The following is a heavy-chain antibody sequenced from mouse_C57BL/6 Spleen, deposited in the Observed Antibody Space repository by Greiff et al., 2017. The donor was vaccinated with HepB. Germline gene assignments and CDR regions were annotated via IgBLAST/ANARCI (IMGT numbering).Heavy chain of an antibody. CDR3: VRQDSDFDY. V-gene: IGHV10-1*01. Sequence: GGGLVQPKGSLKLSCAASGFSFNTYAMNWVRQAPGKGLEWVARIRSKSNNYATYYADSVKDRFTISRDDSESMLYLQMNNLKTEDTAMYYCVRQDSDFDYWGQGTTLTVSS. D-gene: IGHD6-1*01. CDR2: IRSKSNNYAT. J-gene: IGHJ2*01. CDR1: GFSFNTYA.